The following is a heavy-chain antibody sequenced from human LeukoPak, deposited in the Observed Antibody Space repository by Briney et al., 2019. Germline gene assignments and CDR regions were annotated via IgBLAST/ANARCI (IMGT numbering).Heavy chain of an antibody. D-gene: IGHD6-19*01. CDR2: ISSSSSYI. V-gene: IGHV3-21*01. CDR3: AKPVTGPDAFDI. J-gene: IGHJ3*02. CDR1: GFTFSSYS. Sequence: GGSLRLSCAASGFTFSSYSMNWVRQAPGKGLEWVSSISSSSSYIYYADSVKGRFTISRDNAKNSLYLQMNSLRPEDTAVYYCAKPVTGPDAFDIWGQGTVVTASS.